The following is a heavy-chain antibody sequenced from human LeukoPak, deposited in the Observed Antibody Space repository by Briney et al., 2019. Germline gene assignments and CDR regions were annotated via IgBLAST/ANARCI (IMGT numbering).Heavy chain of an antibody. V-gene: IGHV4-39*01. J-gene: IGHJ5*02. Sequence: SETLSLTCTVSGGSISSSSYYWGWIRQPPGKGLEWIGSIYYSGSTYYNPSLKSRVTISVDTSKNQFSLKLSSVTAADTAVYYCASLGGYSSSSGWFDPWGQGTLVTVSS. CDR3: ASLGGYSSSSGWFDP. CDR2: IYYSGST. CDR1: GGSISSSSYY. D-gene: IGHD6-6*01.